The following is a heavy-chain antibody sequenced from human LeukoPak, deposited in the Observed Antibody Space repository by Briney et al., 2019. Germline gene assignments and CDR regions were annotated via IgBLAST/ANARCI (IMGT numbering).Heavy chain of an antibody. V-gene: IGHV3-21*01. CDR3: ARRPKDYGMDV. Sequence: KAGGSLRLSCAASGFTFSSYAMNWVRQAPGKGLEWVSSISSSSSYIYYADSVKGRFTISRDNAKNSLYLQMNSLRAEDTAVYYCARRPKDYGMDVWGQGTTVTVSS. CDR2: ISSSSSYI. J-gene: IGHJ6*02. CDR1: GFTFSSYA.